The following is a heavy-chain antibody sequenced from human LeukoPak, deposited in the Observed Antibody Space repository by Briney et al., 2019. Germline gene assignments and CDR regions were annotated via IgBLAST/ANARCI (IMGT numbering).Heavy chain of an antibody. Sequence: SSETLSLTCAVYGGSFSGYYWSWIRQPPGKGLEWIGKISHSGSTNYNPSLKSRVTISVDTSKNQFSLKLSSVTAADTAVYYCARGGWELQYYFDYWGQGTLVTVSS. CDR3: ARGGWELQYYFDY. D-gene: IGHD1-26*01. CDR2: ISHSGST. J-gene: IGHJ4*02. V-gene: IGHV4-34*01. CDR1: GGSFSGYY.